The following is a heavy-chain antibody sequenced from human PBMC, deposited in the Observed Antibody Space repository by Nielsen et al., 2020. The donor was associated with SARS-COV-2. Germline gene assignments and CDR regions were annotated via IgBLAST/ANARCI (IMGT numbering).Heavy chain of an antibody. CDR3: ARVSAAAYGGRYWFDP. CDR1: GGSISSSSYY. V-gene: IGHV4-39*07. CDR2: IYYSGST. D-gene: IGHD2-15*01. J-gene: IGHJ5*02. Sequence: GSLRLSCTVSGGSISSSSYYWGWIRQPPGKGLEWIGSIYYSGSTYYNPSLKSRVTISVDTSKNQFSLKLSSVTAADTAVYYCARVSAAAYGGRYWFDPWGQGTLVTVSS.